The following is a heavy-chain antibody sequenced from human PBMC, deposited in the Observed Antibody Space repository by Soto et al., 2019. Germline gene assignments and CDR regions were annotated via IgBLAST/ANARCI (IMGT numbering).Heavy chain of an antibody. CDR3: TTVVRFSASLSY. Sequence: LRLSCAASGFTFSNAWMSWVRQAPGKGLEWVGRIKSKTDGGTTDYAAPVKGRFTISRDDSKNTLYLQMNSPKTEDTAVYYCTTVVRFSASLSYWGQGTLVTVSS. CDR2: IKSKTDGGTT. J-gene: IGHJ4*02. CDR1: GFTFSNAW. D-gene: IGHD3-3*01. V-gene: IGHV3-15*01.